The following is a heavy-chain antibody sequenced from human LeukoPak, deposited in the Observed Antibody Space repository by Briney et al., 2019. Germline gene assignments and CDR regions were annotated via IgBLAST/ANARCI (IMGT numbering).Heavy chain of an antibody. CDR1: GYTFTGYY. CDR2: INPNSGGT. J-gene: IGHJ6*03. Sequence: ASVKVSCKASGYTFTGYYMHWVRQAPGQGLEWMGWINPNSGGTNYARKFQGRVTMTRDTSISTAYMELSRLRSDDTAVYYCARDRAAPEEYYYMDVWGKGTTVTVSS. D-gene: IGHD6-6*01. CDR3: ARDRAAPEEYYYMDV. V-gene: IGHV1-2*02.